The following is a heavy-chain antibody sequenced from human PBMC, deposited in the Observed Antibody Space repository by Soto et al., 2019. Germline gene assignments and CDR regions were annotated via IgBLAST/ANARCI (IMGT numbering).Heavy chain of an antibody. D-gene: IGHD6-13*01. CDR3: ARHFDGIAAAGSTRALDSMEGAFLYYYYYGMDV. CDR1: GGSISSSSYY. V-gene: IGHV4-39*01. CDR2: IYYSGST. J-gene: IGHJ6*02. Sequence: PSETLSLTCTVSGGSISSSSYYWGWIRQPPGKGLGWIGSIYYSGSTYYNQSLKSRVTISVDTSKNQYSLKLSSVTAADTAVYYCARHFDGIAAAGSTRALDSMEGAFLYYYYYGMDVWGQGTTVTVSS.